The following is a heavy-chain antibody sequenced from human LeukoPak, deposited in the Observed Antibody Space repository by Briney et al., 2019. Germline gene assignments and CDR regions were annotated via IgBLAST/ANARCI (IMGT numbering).Heavy chain of an antibody. J-gene: IGHJ4*02. V-gene: IGHV3-23*01. Sequence: GGSLRLSCAASGFTFSSYGMSWVRQAPGKGLEWVSGISSNGGSTYSADSVKGRFTISRDNSKNTLYLKMNSLRAEDTAVSYCAKSTQRIVVVVAGFDYWGQGTLVTVSS. D-gene: IGHD2-15*01. CDR3: AKSTQRIVVVVAGFDY. CDR1: GFTFSSYG. CDR2: ISSNGGST.